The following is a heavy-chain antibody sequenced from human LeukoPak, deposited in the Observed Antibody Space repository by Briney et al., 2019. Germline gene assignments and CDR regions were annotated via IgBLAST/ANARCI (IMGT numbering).Heavy chain of an antibody. V-gene: IGHV1-2*02. CDR3: ARVSRYSSGWRNFDY. Sequence: ASVKVSCKASGYTFTDYYMHWVRQAPGQGLEWMGWINPNSGGTNYAQKFQGRVTMTRDTSISTAYMELSRLRSDDTAVYYCARVSRYSSGWRNFDYWGQGTLVTVSS. D-gene: IGHD6-19*01. CDR2: INPNSGGT. J-gene: IGHJ4*02. CDR1: GYTFTDYY.